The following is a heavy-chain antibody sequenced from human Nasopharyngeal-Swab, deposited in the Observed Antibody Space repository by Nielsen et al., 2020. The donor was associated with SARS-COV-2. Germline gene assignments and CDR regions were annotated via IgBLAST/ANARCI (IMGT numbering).Heavy chain of an antibody. Sequence: GESLKISCAASGFTFRNCWMHWVRQAPGKGLEWVARIDMRGRTTTHADSVKGRFTISRDNAKNTLSLQMNSLTPADTAVYFCVRGPVEGATGYFQFWGQGTLVTVSS. V-gene: IGHV3-74*03. CDR3: VRGPVEGATGYFQF. J-gene: IGHJ1*01. CDR2: IDMRGRTT. D-gene: IGHD1-26*01. CDR1: GFTFRNCW.